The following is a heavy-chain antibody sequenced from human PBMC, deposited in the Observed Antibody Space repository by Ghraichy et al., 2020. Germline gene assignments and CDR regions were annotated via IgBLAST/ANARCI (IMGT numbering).Heavy chain of an antibody. Sequence: SETLSLTCAVYGGSFSGYYWSWIRQPPGKGLEWIGEINHSGSTNYNPSLKSRVTISVDTSKNQFSLKLSSVTAADTAVYYCARDLGYCSSTSCYGGGFWGQGTLVTVSS. J-gene: IGHJ4*02. CDR3: ARDLGYCSSTSCYGGGF. CDR1: GGSFSGYY. V-gene: IGHV4-34*01. CDR2: INHSGST. D-gene: IGHD2-2*01.